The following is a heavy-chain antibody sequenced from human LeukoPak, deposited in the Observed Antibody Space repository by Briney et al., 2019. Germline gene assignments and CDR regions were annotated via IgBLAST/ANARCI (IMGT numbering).Heavy chain of an antibody. CDR3: ATSPSIVPGQI. Sequence: PGGSLRLSCSASGFTFSSYWVTWVRQAPGKGLEWVANIKQDGSEKYYVDSVKGRFTISRDNARNSLYLQMNSLSAEDTAVYYCATSPSIVPGQIWGQGTLVTVSS. CDR2: IKQDGSEK. V-gene: IGHV3-7*01. J-gene: IGHJ4*02. CDR1: GFTFSSYW. D-gene: IGHD2-8*01.